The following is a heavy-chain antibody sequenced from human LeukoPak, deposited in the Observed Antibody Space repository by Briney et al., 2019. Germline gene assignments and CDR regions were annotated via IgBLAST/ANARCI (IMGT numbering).Heavy chain of an antibody. CDR1: GVSFSGYY. CDR3: ARVSSGWYSPPYYFDH. Sequence: SETLSLTCAVYGVSFSGYYWSWIRQPPGKGLEWIWEISHSGSTNYNPSLKSRVTISVDTSKNQFSLKLSSVTAADTAVYYCARVSSGWYSPPYYFDHWGQGTLVTVSS. D-gene: IGHD6-19*01. J-gene: IGHJ4*02. V-gene: IGHV4-34*01. CDR2: ISHSGST.